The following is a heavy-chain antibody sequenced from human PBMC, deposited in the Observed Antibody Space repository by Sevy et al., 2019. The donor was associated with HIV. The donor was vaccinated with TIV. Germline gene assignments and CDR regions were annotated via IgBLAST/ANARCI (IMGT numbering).Heavy chain of an antibody. CDR3: ARVGYVDTSMVSALDI. Sequence: GGSLRLSCAASGFTFSSYEMNWVRQAPGKGMEWVSYISISGSTIYYADSVKGRFTISRDNAKNSLYLQMNSLRAEDTAIDYCARVGYVDTSMVSALDIWGQGTMVTVSS. D-gene: IGHD5-18*01. V-gene: IGHV3-48*03. CDR2: ISISGSTI. J-gene: IGHJ3*02. CDR1: GFTFSSYE.